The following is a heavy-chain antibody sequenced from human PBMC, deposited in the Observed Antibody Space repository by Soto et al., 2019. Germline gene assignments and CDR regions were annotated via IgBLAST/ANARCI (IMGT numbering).Heavy chain of an antibody. Sequence: PGASLKISCKGSGYSFTSYWIGWVRQMPGKGLEWMGIIYPGDSDTRYSPSFQGQVTISADKSISTAYLQWSSLKASDTAMYYCARRYYYGSGSYYFSYYGMDVWGQGTTVTVSS. V-gene: IGHV5-51*01. CDR3: ARRYYYGSGSYYFSYYGMDV. D-gene: IGHD3-10*01. J-gene: IGHJ6*02. CDR1: GYSFTSYW. CDR2: IYPGDSDT.